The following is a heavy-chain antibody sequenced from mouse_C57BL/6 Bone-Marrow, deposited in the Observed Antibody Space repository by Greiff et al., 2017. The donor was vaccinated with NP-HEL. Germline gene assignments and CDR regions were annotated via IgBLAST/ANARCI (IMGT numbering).Heavy chain of an antibody. CDR1: GYTFTSYG. J-gene: IGHJ3*01. CDR3: ARPYYSKKAWFAY. D-gene: IGHD2-5*01. CDR2: IYPRSGNT. Sequence: LVESGAELARPGASVKLSCKASGYTFTSYGISWVKQSTGQGLEWIGEIYPRSGNTYYNEKFKGKATLTADKSSSTAYMELRSLTSEDSAVYFCARPYYSKKAWFAYWGQGTLVTVSA. V-gene: IGHV1-81*01.